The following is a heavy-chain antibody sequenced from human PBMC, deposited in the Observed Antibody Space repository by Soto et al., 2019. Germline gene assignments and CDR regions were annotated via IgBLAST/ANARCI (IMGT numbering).Heavy chain of an antibody. CDR1: GFTFSNYV. D-gene: IGHD5-12*01. V-gene: IGHV3-23*01. J-gene: IGHJ4*02. CDR2: ISASGGST. Sequence: EVQLLDSGGGLVQPGGSLRLSCAASGFTFSNYVMNWVRQAPGKGLDWVSAISASGGSTYYADSVKGRFTISRDNSKNTLYRQMSSLRAEDTAVYYCAKRPLGSGYDLAYWGQGTLVTVSS. CDR3: AKRPLGSGYDLAY.